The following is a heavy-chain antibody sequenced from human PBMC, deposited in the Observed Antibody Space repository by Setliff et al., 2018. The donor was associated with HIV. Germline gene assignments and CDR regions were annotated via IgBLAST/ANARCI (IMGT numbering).Heavy chain of an antibody. CDR3: ARDGYSSSWYAISGSFDY. Sequence: PSETLSLTCIVSGGSISSSSYYWGWIRQPPGKGLEWIGTVYYSGSTYYNPSLKSRVTISVDTSENQFSLKLSSVTAADTAVYYCARDGYSSSWYAISGSFDYWGQGILVTVSS. J-gene: IGHJ4*02. CDR1: GGSISSSSYY. V-gene: IGHV4-39*07. D-gene: IGHD6-13*01. CDR2: VYYSGST.